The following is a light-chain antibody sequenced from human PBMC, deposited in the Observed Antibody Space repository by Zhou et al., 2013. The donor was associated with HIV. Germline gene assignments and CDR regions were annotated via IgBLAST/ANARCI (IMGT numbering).Light chain of an antibody. CDR1: QTVTSN. V-gene: IGKV3D-15*01. CDR3: QQYNTWPTCS. CDR2: GAS. Sequence: EIVMTQSPATLSVSPGERATLSCRASQTVTSNYLAWYQHKPGQGPKVLIFGASTRANGIPGRFSGSGSETDFTLTISSLQSEDSAVYYCQQYNTWPTCSFGQGTKLEIK. J-gene: IGKJ2*04.